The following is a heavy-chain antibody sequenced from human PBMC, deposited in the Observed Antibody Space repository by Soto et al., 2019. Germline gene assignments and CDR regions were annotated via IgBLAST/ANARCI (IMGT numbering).Heavy chain of an antibody. CDR2: IYYSGST. Sequence: QVQLQESGPGLVKPSETLSLTCTVSGGSISSYYWSWIRQPPGKRLEWIGYIYYSGSTNYNPSLKSRVTISVDTSKNQFSLKLSSVTAADTAVYYCASIGVGWGQGTLVTVSS. CDR3: ASIGVG. J-gene: IGHJ4*02. V-gene: IGHV4-59*08. CDR1: GGSISSYY.